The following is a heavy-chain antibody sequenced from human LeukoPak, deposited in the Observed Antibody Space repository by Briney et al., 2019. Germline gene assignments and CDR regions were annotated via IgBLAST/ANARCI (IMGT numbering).Heavy chain of an antibody. V-gene: IGHV3-73*01. Sequence: GASLKISCAASGFPFSGSAMHWVRQASGKGLEWVGRIISKANSYATEYAASVKGRFTISRDDSKNTPYLQMNSLKTEDTAVYYCTRHALTPIFGGEYYYYMDVWGKGTTVTVSS. CDR3: TRHALTPIFGGEYYYYMDV. J-gene: IGHJ6*03. CDR2: IISKANSYAT. D-gene: IGHD3-3*01. CDR1: GFPFSGSA.